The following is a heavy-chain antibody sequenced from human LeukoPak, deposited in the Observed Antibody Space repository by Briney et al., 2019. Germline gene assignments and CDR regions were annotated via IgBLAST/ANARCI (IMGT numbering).Heavy chain of an antibody. D-gene: IGHD7-27*01. Sequence: PSETLSLTCTVSGGSISSGSYYWSWIRQPAGKGLEWIGRIYTSGSTNYNPSLKSRVTISVDTSKNQFSLKLSSVTAADTAVYYCARGASNWGLRWYYFDYWGREPWSPSPQ. CDR1: GGSISSGSYY. CDR2: IYTSGST. J-gene: IGHJ4*02. CDR3: ARGASNWGLRWYYFDY. V-gene: IGHV4-61*02.